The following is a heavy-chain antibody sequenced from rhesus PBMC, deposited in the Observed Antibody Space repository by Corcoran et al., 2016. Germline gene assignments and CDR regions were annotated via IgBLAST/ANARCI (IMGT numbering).Heavy chain of an antibody. Sequence: QVQLQESGPGLVKPSETLSLTCAVSGGSISDDYYWNWIRQPPGKGLEWIGYFYGSGGGTNYNPSLKNRVIISIDTSKNQFSLKLSSVTAADSAVYYCEGDSGYYATFDYWGQGVLVTVSS. D-gene: IGHD3-28*01. CDR3: EGDSGYYATFDY. CDR1: GGSISDDYY. J-gene: IGHJ4*01. CDR2: FYGSGGGT. V-gene: IGHV4-106*01.